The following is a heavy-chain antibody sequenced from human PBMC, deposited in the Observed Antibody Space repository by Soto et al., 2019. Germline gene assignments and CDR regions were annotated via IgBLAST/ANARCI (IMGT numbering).Heavy chain of an antibody. CDR1: GFTFSNYI. J-gene: IGHJ4*02. V-gene: IGHV3-7*04. D-gene: IGHD4-17*01. CDR3: ARYHFGDYAFDS. Sequence: HPGGSLRLSCAASGFTFSNYILHWVRQAPGKGLEWVANIKQDGSEKRYVDSVEGRFTISRDNAKNSLYLQMNSLVVEDTATYYCARYHFGDYAFDSWGQGTPVTVSS. CDR2: IKQDGSEK.